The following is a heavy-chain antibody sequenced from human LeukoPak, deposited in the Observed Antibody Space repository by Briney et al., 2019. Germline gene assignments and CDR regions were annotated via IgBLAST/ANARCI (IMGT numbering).Heavy chain of an antibody. Sequence: PGGSLRLSCAASGFTFSSYAMHWVRQAPGKGLEWVAVISYDGSNKYYADSVKGRFTISRDNSKNTLYLQMNSLRAEDTAVYYCARGNSGSYYGLPPYYFDYWGQGTLVTVSS. J-gene: IGHJ4*02. CDR2: ISYDGSNK. V-gene: IGHV3-30-3*01. CDR3: ARGNSGSYYGLPPYYFDY. D-gene: IGHD1-26*01. CDR1: GFTFSSYA.